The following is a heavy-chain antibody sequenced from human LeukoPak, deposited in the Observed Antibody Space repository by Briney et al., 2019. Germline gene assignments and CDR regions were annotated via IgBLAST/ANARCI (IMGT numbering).Heavy chain of an antibody. CDR1: GFTFSSYS. CDR2: ISYDGSNK. J-gene: IGHJ4*02. CDR3: AKVPYYYDSSGSYYFDF. Sequence: PGGSLRLSCAASGFTFSSYSMHWVRQAPGKGLDWVAVISYDGSNKYYADSVMGRFTISRDNSKNTLYLQMNSLRAEDTAVYYCAKVPYYYDSSGSYYFDFWGQGTLVTVSS. D-gene: IGHD3-22*01. V-gene: IGHV3-30*18.